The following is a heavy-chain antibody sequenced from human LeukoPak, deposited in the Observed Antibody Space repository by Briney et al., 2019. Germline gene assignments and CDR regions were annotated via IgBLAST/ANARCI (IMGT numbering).Heavy chain of an antibody. V-gene: IGHV3-30*18. CDR1: GFTFSSYA. D-gene: IGHD2/OR15-2a*01. CDR3: AKAFSQGFLSPEY. J-gene: IGHJ4*02. Sequence: PGGSLRLSCAASGFTFSSYAMSWVRQAPGKGLEWVAVISYDGSNKNYADSVKGRFTISRDNSKNTLYLQMNSLRAEDTAVYYCAKAFSQGFLSPEYWGQGTLVTVSS. CDR2: ISYDGSNK.